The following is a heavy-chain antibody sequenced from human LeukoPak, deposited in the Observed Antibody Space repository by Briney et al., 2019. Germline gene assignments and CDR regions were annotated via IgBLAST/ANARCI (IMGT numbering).Heavy chain of an antibody. CDR2: IYSGGRT. CDR3: ARGGGDDAFDI. V-gene: IGHV3-66*01. J-gene: IGHJ3*02. D-gene: IGHD3-16*01. CDR1: GFTVSSNY. Sequence: PGGSLRLSCAAYGFTVSSNYMSRVRQAPGKGLEWVSVIYSGGRTYYANSVKGRFSISRDKSKNALYVQMNTLRAEDTAVYYCARGGGDDAFDIWGQGTMVTVSS.